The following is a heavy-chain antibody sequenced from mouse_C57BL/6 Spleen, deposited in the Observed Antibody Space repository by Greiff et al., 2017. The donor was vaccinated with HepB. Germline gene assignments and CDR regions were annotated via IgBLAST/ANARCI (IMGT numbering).Heavy chain of an antibody. CDR1: GYTFTDYN. D-gene: IGHD1-1*01. Sequence: EVQLQQSGPELVKPGASVMMSCKASGYTFTDYNMHWVKQSHGKSLEWIGYINPNNGGTSYNQKFKGKATLTVNKSSSTAYMELRSLTSEDSAVYYCAREGFITTVVAPGYFDVWGTGTTVTVSS. CDR3: AREGFITTVVAPGYFDV. CDR2: INPNNGGT. V-gene: IGHV1-22*01. J-gene: IGHJ1*03.